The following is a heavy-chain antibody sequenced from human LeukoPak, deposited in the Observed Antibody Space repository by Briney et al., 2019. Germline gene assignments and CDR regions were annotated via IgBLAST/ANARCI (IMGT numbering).Heavy chain of an antibody. D-gene: IGHD3-22*01. Sequence: GGSLRLSCAASGFTFDDYTMHWVRQAPGKGLEWVSLISWDGGSTYYADSVKGRFTISRDNSKNSLYLQMNSLRTEDTALYYCAKDASSGYYANYYYYMDVWGKGTTVTVSS. CDR3: AKDASSGYYANYYYYMDV. J-gene: IGHJ6*03. CDR1: GFTFDDYT. CDR2: ISWDGGST. V-gene: IGHV3-43*01.